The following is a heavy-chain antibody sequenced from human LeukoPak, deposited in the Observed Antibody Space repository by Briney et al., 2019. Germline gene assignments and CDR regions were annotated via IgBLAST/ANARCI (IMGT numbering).Heavy chain of an antibody. J-gene: IGHJ6*02. D-gene: IGHD3-10*01. Sequence: ASVKVSCTASGYTFTSYDISWVRQAPGQGLEWMGWISGYNGNTNYGQKFQGRVTVTTDKSTSTAYMELRSLRSDDTAVYYCARGGGSGSNGMDVWGQGTTVTVSS. CDR2: ISGYNGNT. CDR3: ARGGGSGSNGMDV. V-gene: IGHV1-18*01. CDR1: GYTFTSYD.